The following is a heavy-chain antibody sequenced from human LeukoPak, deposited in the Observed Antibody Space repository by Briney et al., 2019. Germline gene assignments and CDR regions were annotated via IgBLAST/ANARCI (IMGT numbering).Heavy chain of an antibody. CDR1: NYTFTSYG. V-gene: IGHV1-18*01. D-gene: IGHD2-21*02. CDR2: ISTFNGNR. Sequence: GASVKVSCKASNYTFTSYGISWVRQAPGQGLEWMGWISTFNGNRNYVQKFQGRVTMTTDTSTSTAYMELRSLTSDDTAVYYCARTVTARDWYFDLWGRGTVVTVSS. J-gene: IGHJ2*01. CDR3: ARTVTARDWYFDL.